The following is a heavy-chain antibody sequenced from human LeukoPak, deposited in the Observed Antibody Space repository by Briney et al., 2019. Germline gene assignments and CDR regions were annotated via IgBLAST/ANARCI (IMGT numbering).Heavy chain of an antibody. CDR2: INNDGSNT. J-gene: IGHJ3*02. D-gene: IGHD4-17*01. CDR3: ARYGTDPFDI. V-gene: IGHV3-74*01. CDR1: GFTFSRYW. Sequence: GGSLRLXCAASGFTFSRYWMHWVRQAPGKGLVWVSRINNDGSNTYYADSEKGRFTISRDNAKNTQYLQMDGLRAEDTALYYCARYGTDPFDIWGQGTLVTVSS.